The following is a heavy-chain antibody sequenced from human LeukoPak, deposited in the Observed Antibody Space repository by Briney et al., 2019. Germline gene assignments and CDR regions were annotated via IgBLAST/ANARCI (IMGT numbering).Heavy chain of an antibody. CDR1: GFTFINYY. CDR2: INLSGGST. Sequence: VASVKVSCKASGFTFINYYMHWVRQAPGQGREWLGIINLSGGSTHYPQKFQDRVTMTRDTSTSTVYMELSSLRSEDTAVYYCARDLDYGEKSEDYWGQGTLVTVSS. CDR3: ARDLDYGEKSEDY. V-gene: IGHV1-46*01. J-gene: IGHJ4*02. D-gene: IGHD4/OR15-4a*01.